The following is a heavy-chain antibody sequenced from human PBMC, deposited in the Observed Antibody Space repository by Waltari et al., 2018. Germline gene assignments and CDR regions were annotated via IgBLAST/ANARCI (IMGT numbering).Heavy chain of an antibody. J-gene: IGHJ6*02. Sequence: QLQLQESGPGLVKPSETLSLTCTVSGGSISSSSYYWGWIRQPPGKGLEWIGSIYYSGSTYYNPSLKSRVTISVDTSKNQFSLKLSSVTAADTAVYYCARSLNVLGYHHGLDVWGQGTTVTVSS. V-gene: IGHV4-39*01. D-gene: IGHD3-10*02. CDR2: IYYSGST. CDR3: ARSLNVLGYHHGLDV. CDR1: GGSISSSSYY.